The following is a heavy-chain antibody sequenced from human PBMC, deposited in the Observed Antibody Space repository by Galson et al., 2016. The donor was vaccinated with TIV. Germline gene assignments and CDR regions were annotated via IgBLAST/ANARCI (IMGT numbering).Heavy chain of an antibody. J-gene: IGHJ4*02. Sequence: SLRLSCAGSGFMFGDYGVSWVRQAPGKGLEWIGLIRNKLYGGTTEYAASVKGRCTISRDDSKSIAYLQMDRLTTEDTAVYYCSRTYLMDGIIIPKYFDYWGQGTLLTVSS. D-gene: IGHD3-10*01. CDR3: SRTYLMDGIIIPKYFDY. CDR2: IRNKLYGGTT. CDR1: GFMFGDYG. V-gene: IGHV3-49*04.